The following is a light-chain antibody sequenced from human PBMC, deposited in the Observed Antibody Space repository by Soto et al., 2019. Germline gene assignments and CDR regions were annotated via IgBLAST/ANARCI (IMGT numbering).Light chain of an antibody. CDR3: QQANSFPIT. CDR2: TAS. V-gene: IGKV1D-12*01. Sequence: DIQMTQSPSSVSASVGDTVTITCRASQAIRSWLAWFQQKPGKAPKLLIHTASSLQSGVPSRFSGSGSGTDFTLTISSLQPEDFAIYFCQQANSFPITFGQGTRLESK. CDR1: QAIRSW. J-gene: IGKJ5*01.